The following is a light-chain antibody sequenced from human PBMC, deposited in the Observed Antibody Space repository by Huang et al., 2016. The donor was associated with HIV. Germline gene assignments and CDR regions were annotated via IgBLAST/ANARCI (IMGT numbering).Light chain of an antibody. CDR3: QQYNNWPPYT. Sequence: EIVMTQSPATLSVSPGGRATLSCRASQSVSSNLAWYQQKPGQAPRPLIYGASTRATGIPARFSGSGSGAEFTLTISSLRSEDFAIYYCQQYNNWPPYTFGQGTKLEIK. CDR2: GAS. CDR1: QSVSSN. J-gene: IGKJ2*01. V-gene: IGKV3-15*01.